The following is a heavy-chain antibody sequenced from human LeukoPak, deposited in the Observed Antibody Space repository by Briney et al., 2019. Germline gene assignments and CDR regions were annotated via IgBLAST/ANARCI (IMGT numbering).Heavy chain of an antibody. CDR1: GFTFSIYA. V-gene: IGHV3-23*01. CDR3: ARDPNGDYVGAFDM. D-gene: IGHD4-17*01. Sequence: GRPLRLSCTASGFTFSIYAMACVRQATGKGLEWVSSIRGGGTSTFYADSVKGRFTISRDNSKNTLFLQMTSLRAEDTAVYYCARDPNGDYVGAFDMWGPGTMVTVSS. J-gene: IGHJ3*02. CDR2: IRGGGTST.